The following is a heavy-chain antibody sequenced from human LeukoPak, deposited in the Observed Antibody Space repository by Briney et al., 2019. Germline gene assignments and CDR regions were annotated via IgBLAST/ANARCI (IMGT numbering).Heavy chain of an antibody. J-gene: IGHJ3*02. CDR2: IYYSGST. D-gene: IGHD4-17*01. CDR1: GGSISSSSYY. CDR3: ARYTCGDYDRDAFDI. Sequence: SGTLSLTCTVSGGSISSSSYYWGWIRQPPGKGLEWIGSIYYSGSTYYNPSLKSRVTISVDTSKNQFSLKLSSVTAADTAVYYCARYTCGDYDRDAFDIWGQGTMVTVSS. V-gene: IGHV4-39*07.